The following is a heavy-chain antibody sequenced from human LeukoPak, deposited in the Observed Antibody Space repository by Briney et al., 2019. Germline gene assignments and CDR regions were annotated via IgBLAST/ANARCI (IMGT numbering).Heavy chain of an antibody. CDR1: GYSLTNTYY. Sequence: PSETLSLTCNVSGYSLTNTYYWGWIRQPPGKGLEWIGNIHHSGSTYYNPSLKSRVSISIDTSKNQFSLGLTSLNAADTAVYYCAREGPIRFLDQIGYWGQGILVTVSS. CDR2: IHHSGST. CDR3: AREGPIRFLDQIGY. D-gene: IGHD3-3*01. V-gene: IGHV4-38-2*02. J-gene: IGHJ4*02.